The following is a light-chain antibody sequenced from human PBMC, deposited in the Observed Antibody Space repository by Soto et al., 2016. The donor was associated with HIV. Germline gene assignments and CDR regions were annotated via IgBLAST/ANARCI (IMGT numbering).Light chain of an antibody. J-gene: IGKJ2*01. Sequence: DIQMTQSPSTLSAFIGDRVTITCRASQDISRWLAWYQQKPGKAPKLLIYKASTLESGVPSRFSGSGSGTEFTLTISSLQPDDFATYYCQQSDTDYTTFGQGTKVEI. V-gene: IGKV1-5*03. CDR3: QQSDTDYTT. CDR1: QDISRW. CDR2: KAS.